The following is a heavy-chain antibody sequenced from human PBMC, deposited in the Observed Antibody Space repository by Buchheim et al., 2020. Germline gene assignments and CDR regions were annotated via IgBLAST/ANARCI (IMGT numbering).Heavy chain of an antibody. CDR1: GGSFSGYY. V-gene: IGHV4-34*01. J-gene: IGHJ4*02. CDR2: INHSGST. Sequence: QVQLQQWGAGLLKPSATLSLTCAVYGGSFSGYYWSWIRQPPGKGLEWIGEINHSGSTNYNPSLKSRVTISVDTSKNQFSLKLSSVTAADTAVYCWARSPGEQWLERSFDYWGQGTL. D-gene: IGHD6-19*01. CDR3: ARSPGEQWLERSFDY.